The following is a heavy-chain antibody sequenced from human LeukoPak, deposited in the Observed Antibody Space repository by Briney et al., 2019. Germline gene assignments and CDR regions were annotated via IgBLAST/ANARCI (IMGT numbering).Heavy chain of an antibody. CDR2: INTNTGNP. J-gene: IGHJ4*02. CDR3: ARVPAYCGGDCYSGWYFDY. CDR1: GGTFSSYA. Sequence: GASVKVPCKASGGTFSSYAISWVRQAPGQGLEWMGWINTNTGNPTYAQGLTGRFVFSLDTSVSTAYLQISSLKAEDTAVYYCARVPAYCGGDCYSGWYFDYWGQGTLVTVSS. V-gene: IGHV7-4-1*02. D-gene: IGHD2-21*02.